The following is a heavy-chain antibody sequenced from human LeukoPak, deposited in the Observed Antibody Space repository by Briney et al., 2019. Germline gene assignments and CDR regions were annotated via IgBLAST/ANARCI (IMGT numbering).Heavy chain of an antibody. J-gene: IGHJ4*02. CDR3: ASYSYYYDSSGYFDY. Sequence: PSETLSLTCTVSGGSISSYYWSWIRQPPGKGLEWIGYIYYSGSANYNPSLKSRVTISVDTSKNQFSLKLSSVTAADTAVYYCASYSYYYDSSGYFDYWGQGTLVTVSS. CDR1: GGSISSYY. V-gene: IGHV4-59*01. D-gene: IGHD3-22*01. CDR2: IYYSGSA.